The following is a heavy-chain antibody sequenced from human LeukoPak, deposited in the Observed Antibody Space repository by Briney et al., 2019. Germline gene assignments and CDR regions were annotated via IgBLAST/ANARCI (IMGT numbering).Heavy chain of an antibody. CDR1: GGSISSSSYY. Sequence: SETLSLTCTVSGGSISSSSYYWGWIRQPSGKGLEWIGSIYYSGSTYYNPSLKSRVTVSVDTSKNQFSLKLSSVTAADTAVYYCARDSMITFGGTHYMDVWGKGTTVTVSS. J-gene: IGHJ6*03. CDR3: ARDSMITFGGTHYMDV. D-gene: IGHD3-16*01. V-gene: IGHV4-39*07. CDR2: IYYSGST.